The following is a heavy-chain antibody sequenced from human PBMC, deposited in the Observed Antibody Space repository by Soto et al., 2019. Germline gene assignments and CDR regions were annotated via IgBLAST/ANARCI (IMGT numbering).Heavy chain of an antibody. J-gene: IGHJ3*02. V-gene: IGHV3-7*05. Sequence: EVRLVESGGGLVQPGGSLRLSCAASGFTFGGSWMTWVRQAPGKGLEWEANIKQDGSEKYYGDSVRGRFTISRDNAKSSLYLQMNSLRAEDTAVYYCARDRLTSAWHDSFDIWGQGTRVTVSS. CDR3: ARDRLTSAWHDSFDI. CDR1: GFTFGGSW. CDR2: IKQDGSEK. D-gene: IGHD6-19*01.